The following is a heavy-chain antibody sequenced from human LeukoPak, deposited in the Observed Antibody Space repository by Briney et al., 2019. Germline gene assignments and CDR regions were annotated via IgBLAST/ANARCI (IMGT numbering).Heavy chain of an antibody. CDR2: ISRSGNTI. Sequence: GGSLRLSCTASRFTFSDYYMSWIRQAPGKGLEWVSYISRSGNTIFYADSAKGRFNISRDNAKNSVSLQMNSLRVEDTAVYYCARVVKAYDFWSNYYDDYWGQGTLVTVSS. J-gene: IGHJ4*02. D-gene: IGHD3-3*01. CDR3: ARVVKAYDFWSNYYDDY. V-gene: IGHV3-11*01. CDR1: RFTFSDYY.